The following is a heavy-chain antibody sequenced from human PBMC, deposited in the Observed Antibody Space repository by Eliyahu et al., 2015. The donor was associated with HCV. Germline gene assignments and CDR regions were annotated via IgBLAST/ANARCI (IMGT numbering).Heavy chain of an antibody. D-gene: IGHD3-9*01. Sequence: QVQLQESGPGLVKPSGTLSLTCAVSGGSISSSNWXXWVRQPPGKGLEWIGEIYHSGSTNYNPSLKSRVTISVDKSKNQFSLKLSSVTAADTAVYYCARAPPRYDILTGGKDLYYYYGMDVWGQGTTVTVSS. V-gene: IGHV4-4*02. J-gene: IGHJ6*02. CDR1: GGSISSSNW. CDR3: ARAPPRYDILTGGKDLYYYYGMDV. CDR2: IYHSGST.